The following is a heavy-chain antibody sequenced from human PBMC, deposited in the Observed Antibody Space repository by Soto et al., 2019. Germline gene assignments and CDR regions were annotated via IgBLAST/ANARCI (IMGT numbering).Heavy chain of an antibody. V-gene: IGHV1-2*04. J-gene: IGHJ6*04. D-gene: IGHD2-15*01. Sequence: GASVKVSCKASGYTFTGYYMHWVRQAPGQGLEWMGWINPNSGGTNYAQKFQGWVTMTRDTSISTAYMELSRLRSDDTAVYYCARAQIVVVAATPDGMDVWGKGTTVTVSS. CDR1: GYTFTGYY. CDR2: INPNSGGT. CDR3: ARAQIVVVAATPDGMDV.